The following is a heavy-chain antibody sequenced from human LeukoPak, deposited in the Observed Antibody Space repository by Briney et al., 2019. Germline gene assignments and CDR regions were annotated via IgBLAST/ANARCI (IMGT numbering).Heavy chain of an antibody. Sequence: SETLSLTCTVYGGSFSGYYWTWIRQPPGKGLEWIGEIVQSGRTNYSPSLESRLTLSVDTSKNQFSLKLSSVTAADTAVYYCARGVVLMGHASFDYWDQGALVTVSS. D-gene: IGHD2-8*01. V-gene: IGHV4-34*12. CDR2: IVQSGRT. CDR1: GGSFSGYY. CDR3: ARGVVLMGHASFDY. J-gene: IGHJ4*02.